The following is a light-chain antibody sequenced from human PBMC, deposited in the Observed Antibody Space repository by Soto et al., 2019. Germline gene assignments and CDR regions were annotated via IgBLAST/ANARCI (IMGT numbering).Light chain of an antibody. CDR3: QQYGSSPQYT. J-gene: IGKJ2*01. Sequence: EIVLTQSPGTLSLSPGERATLSCRASQSVSSNYLAWYQQKPGQAPRLLIYGASSRATGIPDRFSGSGCATDFTLTISRLEPEDFAVYYCQQYGSSPQYTFGQGTKLEIK. V-gene: IGKV3-20*01. CDR1: QSVSSNY. CDR2: GAS.